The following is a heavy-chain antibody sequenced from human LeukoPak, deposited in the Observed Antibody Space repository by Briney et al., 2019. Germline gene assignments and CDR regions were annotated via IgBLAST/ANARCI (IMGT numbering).Heavy chain of an antibody. CDR1: GVTFDDYA. Sequence: GGSLRLSCAASGVTFDDYAMHWVRQAPGKGLEWVSGISWNSGSIGYADSVKGRFTISRDNAKNSLYLQMNSLRAEDTALYYCANLRSYDSRGRAWGPDDAFDIWGQGTIVTVSS. D-gene: IGHD3-22*01. CDR3: ANLRSYDSRGRAWGPDDAFDI. CDR2: ISWNSGSI. J-gene: IGHJ3*02. V-gene: IGHV3-9*01.